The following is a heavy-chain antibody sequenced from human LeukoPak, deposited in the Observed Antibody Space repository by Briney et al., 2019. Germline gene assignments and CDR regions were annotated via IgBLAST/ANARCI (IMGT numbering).Heavy chain of an antibody. Sequence: SETLSLTCTVSGGSISSYYWSWIRQPAGKGLEWIGRIYTSGSTNYNPSLKSRVTMSVDTSKNQFSLKLSSVTAADTAVYYCARVVVVRGYYYMDVWGKGTTVTISS. CDR1: GGSISSYY. V-gene: IGHV4-4*07. D-gene: IGHD2-21*01. CDR3: ARVVVVRGYYYMDV. CDR2: IYTSGST. J-gene: IGHJ6*03.